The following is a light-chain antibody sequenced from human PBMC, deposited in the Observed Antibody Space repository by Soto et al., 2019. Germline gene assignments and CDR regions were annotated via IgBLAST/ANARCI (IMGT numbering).Light chain of an antibody. CDR1: HSINRN. Sequence: EIVMTQSPGFLSVSPGERVTLSCRASHSINRNLAWYQQKPCQGPRLLIYSASTRAAGIPPRFSGRGSGTEFTRTISSLQSEDFAVYYWQQYDNWPLLFGGGTKVGSK. CDR2: SAS. CDR3: QQYDNWPLL. J-gene: IGKJ4*02. V-gene: IGKV3-15*01.